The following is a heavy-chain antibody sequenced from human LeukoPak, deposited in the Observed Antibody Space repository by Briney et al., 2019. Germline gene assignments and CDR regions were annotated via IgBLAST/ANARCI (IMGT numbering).Heavy chain of an antibody. J-gene: IGHJ4*02. Sequence: PGGSLRLSCAASGFTFISYAIHWVRQAPGKGLEWVSSISSSSSYIYYADSVKGRFTISRDKAKNSLYLQMNSLRAEDTAVYYCARFYYDSSGYYYPFDYWSQGTLVTDSS. CDR2: ISSSSSYI. CDR1: GFTFISYA. V-gene: IGHV3-21*01. D-gene: IGHD3-22*01. CDR3: ARFYYDSSGYYYPFDY.